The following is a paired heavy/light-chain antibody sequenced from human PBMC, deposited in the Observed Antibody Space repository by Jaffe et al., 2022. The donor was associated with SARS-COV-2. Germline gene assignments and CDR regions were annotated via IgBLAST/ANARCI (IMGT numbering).Heavy chain of an antibody. J-gene: IGHJ4*02. CDR1: GFILSDYA. D-gene: IGHD5-12*01. CDR2: ISDGGVNT. Sequence: EVQLLESGGGLVQPGGSLRLSCVASGFILSDYAMSWVRQAPGRGPETVSDISDGGVNTNYADSVKGRFTIFRDNSKNTLYLQLRSLRVEDTAVYYCAKRVLDGYNSPYDYWGQGTLVTVSS. CDR3: AKRVLDGYNSPYDY. V-gene: IGHV3-23*01.
Light chain of an antibody. CDR3: QQLSHYPLT. V-gene: IGKV1-9*01. J-gene: IGKJ5*01. CDR1: QDIRTY. Sequence: DIQVTQSPSFLSASVGDRVTITCRASQDIRTYLGWYQQKPGKVPKVLIYGASTLYSGVPSRFSGSGSGTEFTLTISSLQPDDSATYYCQQLSHYPLTFGQGTRLEIK. CDR2: GAS.